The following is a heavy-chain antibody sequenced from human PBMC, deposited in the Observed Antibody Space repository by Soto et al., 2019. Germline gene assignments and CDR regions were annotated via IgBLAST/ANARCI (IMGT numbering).Heavy chain of an antibody. CDR3: ARISSVDPYGYVNGGLDV. D-gene: IGHD5-18*01. Sequence: SETLSLTCSVSGGSSRSYDWSWIRQSPEKGLEWIGYFYHSGNSNYNPSLKSRVTISVDTSKNQLSLSLRSVTAADTAVYFCARISSVDPYGYVNGGLDVWGQGTTVTVSS. CDR1: GGSSRSYD. J-gene: IGHJ6*02. V-gene: IGHV4-59*01. CDR2: FYHSGNS.